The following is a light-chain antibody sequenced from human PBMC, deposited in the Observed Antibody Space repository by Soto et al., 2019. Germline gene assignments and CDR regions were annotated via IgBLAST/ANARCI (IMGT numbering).Light chain of an antibody. CDR1: QSISSW. V-gene: IGKV1-5*03. CDR3: QHYNSYSEA. J-gene: IGKJ1*01. Sequence: DIQMTKSPSTLSASGGDRVTITCRASQSISSWLAWYQQKPGKAPKLLIYKASTLKSGVPSRFSGSGSGTEFTLTISSLQPDDFATYYCQHYNSYSEAFGQGTKVDIK. CDR2: KAS.